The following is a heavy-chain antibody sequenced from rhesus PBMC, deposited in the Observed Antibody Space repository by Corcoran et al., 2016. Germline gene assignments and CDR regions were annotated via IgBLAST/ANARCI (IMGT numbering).Heavy chain of an antibody. CDR1: GGSVSSSNW. J-gene: IGHJ4*01. V-gene: IGHV4-65*01. CDR2: ISGSSGST. Sequence: QLQLQESGPGLVKPSETLSLTCAVSGGSVSSSNWWSWIRPPPGKGLEWIWYISGSSGSTYYNPSLMSRDTISTDTSKKQVCLKLSSVAAADTAVYYCARARYNWNYYFDYWGQGVLVTVSS. CDR3: ARARYNWNYYFDY. D-gene: IGHD1-26*01.